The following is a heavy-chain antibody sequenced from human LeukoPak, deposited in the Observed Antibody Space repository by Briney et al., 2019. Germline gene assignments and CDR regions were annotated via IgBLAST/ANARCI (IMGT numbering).Heavy chain of an antibody. J-gene: IGHJ5*02. CDR1: GFTVSNNY. D-gene: IGHD2-2*01. Sequence: GGSLRLSCEVSGFTVSNNYMSWVRQAPGKGLEWVSVIESGGKTSYGDSVKGRFTISRDNSKNTLYLQMNSLVAEDTAVYYCTRDHRAMGRDTKGFDPWGQGTLVTVSS. V-gene: IGHV3-53*01. CDR2: IESGGKT. CDR3: TRDHRAMGRDTKGFDP.